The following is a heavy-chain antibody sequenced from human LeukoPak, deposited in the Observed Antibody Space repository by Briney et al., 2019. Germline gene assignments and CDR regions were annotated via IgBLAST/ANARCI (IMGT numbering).Heavy chain of an antibody. Sequence: SETLSLTCTVSGGSISRSSYYWGWIRQPPGKGLEWIGSMYCSGSTFYNPSLKSRVTILVDTSKNQFSLKLSSVTAADTAVYYCARDYGSGRRYYYMDVWGKGTTVTVSS. CDR3: ARDYGSGRRYYYMDV. V-gene: IGHV4-39*07. CDR2: MYCSGST. CDR1: GGSISRSSYY. J-gene: IGHJ6*03. D-gene: IGHD3-10*01.